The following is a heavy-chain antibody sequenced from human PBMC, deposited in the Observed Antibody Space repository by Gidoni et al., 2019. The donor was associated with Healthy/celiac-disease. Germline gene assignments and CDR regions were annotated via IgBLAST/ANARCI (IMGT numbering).Heavy chain of an antibody. Sequence: QVQLVQSGAEVKKPGSSVKVSCKASGGTFSSYAISWVRQAPGQGLEWMGGIIPIFGTANYAQKFQGRVTITADESTSTAYMELSSLRSEYTAVYYCARRNSSCWYEYYYYGMDVWGQGTTVTVSS. CDR2: IIPIFGTA. CDR1: GGTFSSYA. D-gene: IGHD6-19*01. V-gene: IGHV1-69*01. CDR3: ARRNSSCWYEYYYYGMDV. J-gene: IGHJ6*02.